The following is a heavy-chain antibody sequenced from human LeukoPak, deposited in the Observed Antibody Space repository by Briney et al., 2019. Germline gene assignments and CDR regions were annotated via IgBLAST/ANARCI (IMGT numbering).Heavy chain of an antibody. V-gene: IGHV3-30*04. J-gene: IGHJ4*02. Sequence: GGSLRPSCAASGFTFSSYAMHWVRQAPGKGLEWVAVISYDGSNKYYADSVKGRFTISRDNSKNTLYLQMNSLRAEDTAVYYCARGGGSRDGTYWGQGTLVTVSS. CDR3: ARGGGSRDGTY. CDR2: ISYDGSNK. D-gene: IGHD5-24*01. CDR1: GFTFSSYA.